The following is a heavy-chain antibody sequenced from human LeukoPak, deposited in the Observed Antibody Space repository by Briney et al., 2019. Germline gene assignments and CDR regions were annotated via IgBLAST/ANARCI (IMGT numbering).Heavy chain of an antibody. CDR3: ARDKYGGYYGSGSYYNWFDP. CDR1: GFTFSSYA. J-gene: IGHJ5*02. V-gene: IGHV3-30-3*01. CDR2: ISYDGSNK. D-gene: IGHD3-10*01. Sequence: PGGSLRLSCAASGFTFSSYAMHWVRQAPGKGLEWVAVISYDGSNKYYADSVKGRFTISRDNSKNTLYLQMNSLRAEDTAVYYCARDKYGGYYGSGSYYNWFDPWGQGTLVTVSS.